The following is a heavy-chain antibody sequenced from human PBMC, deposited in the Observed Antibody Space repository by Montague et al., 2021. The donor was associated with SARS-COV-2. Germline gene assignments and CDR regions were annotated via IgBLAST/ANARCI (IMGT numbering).Heavy chain of an antibody. CDR2: IYTLGST. D-gene: IGHD1-14*01. Sequence: TLSLTCTVSGDSISSGYYHWSWVRPPAGQGLDCIVYIYTLGSTSYYLSLKIRVTISMDTSKNHLSLKLSSVTAADTAVYFCARGPYRTTYLNGMDVWGQGTKVTVSS. CDR1: GDSISSGYYH. CDR3: ARGPYRTTYLNGMDV. V-gene: IGHV4-61*09. J-gene: IGHJ6*02.